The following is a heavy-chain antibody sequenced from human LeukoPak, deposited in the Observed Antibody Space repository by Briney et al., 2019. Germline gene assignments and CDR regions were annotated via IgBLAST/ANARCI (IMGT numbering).Heavy chain of an antibody. J-gene: IGHJ4*02. CDR1: GGTFSSYA. CDR2: IIPIFGTA. V-gene: IGHV1-69*13. Sequence: GASVKVSCKASGGTFSSYAISWVRQAPGQGLEWMGGIIPIFGTANYAQKFQGRVTITADESTSTAYMELSSLRSEGTAVYYCARDYYDSSGYPPSWGQGTLVTVSS. D-gene: IGHD3-22*01. CDR3: ARDYYDSSGYPPS.